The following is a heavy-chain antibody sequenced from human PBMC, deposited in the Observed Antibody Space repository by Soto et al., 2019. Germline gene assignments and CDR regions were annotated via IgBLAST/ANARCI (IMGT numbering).Heavy chain of an antibody. J-gene: IGHJ3*02. Sequence: QVQLVESGGGVVQPGRSLRLSCAASGFTFSSYGMHWVRQAPGKGLEWVAVISYDGSNKYYADSVKGRFTISRDNSKNTLYLQMNSLRAEDTAVYYCAKDISEYNRNLIPDAFDIWGQGTMVTVSS. CDR3: AKDISEYNRNLIPDAFDI. CDR1: GFTFSSYG. D-gene: IGHD3-16*01. V-gene: IGHV3-30*18. CDR2: ISYDGSNK.